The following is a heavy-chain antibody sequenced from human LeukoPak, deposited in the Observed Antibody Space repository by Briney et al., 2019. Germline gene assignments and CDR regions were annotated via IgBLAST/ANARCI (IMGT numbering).Heavy chain of an antibody. Sequence: PSQTLSLTCTVSGGSISSGSYYWSWIRQPAGKGLEWIGRIYISGSTNYNPSLKSRVTISEDTSQNQFSLKLSSVTAADTAVYYCARYPGSYYINAFDIWGQGTMVTVSS. D-gene: IGHD3-10*01. CDR1: GGSISSGSYY. V-gene: IGHV4-61*02. CDR3: ARYPGSYYINAFDI. J-gene: IGHJ3*02. CDR2: IYISGST.